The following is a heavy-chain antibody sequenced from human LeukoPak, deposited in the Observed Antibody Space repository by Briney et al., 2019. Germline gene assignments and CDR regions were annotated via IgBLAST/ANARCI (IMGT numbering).Heavy chain of an antibody. Sequence: SSVKVSCKASGGTFSSYAISWVRQAPGQGLEWMGGIIPIFGTANYAQKFQGRVTITTDESTSTAYMELSSLRSEDTAVYYCASRTTVTPYNWFDPWGQGTLVTVSS. CDR3: ASRTTVTPYNWFDP. CDR1: GGTFSSYA. J-gene: IGHJ5*02. CDR2: IIPIFGTA. V-gene: IGHV1-69*05. D-gene: IGHD4-11*01.